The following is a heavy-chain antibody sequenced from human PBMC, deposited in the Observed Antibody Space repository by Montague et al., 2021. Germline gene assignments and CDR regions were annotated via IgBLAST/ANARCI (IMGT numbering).Heavy chain of an antibody. Sequence: SQTLSLTCIVSGGSISSSNYHWGWIRQPPGKGLEWIGSITYTGNTYYNPSLKRRVTMSVDTSTNQYSLKLTSVTAADTAVYYCARLDIVLIYWGFDYWGQGTLGTVSS. CDR3: ARLDIVLIYWGFDY. D-gene: IGHD2-8*01. J-gene: IGHJ4*02. CDR1: GGSISSSNYH. V-gene: IGHV4-39*01. CDR2: ITYTGNT.